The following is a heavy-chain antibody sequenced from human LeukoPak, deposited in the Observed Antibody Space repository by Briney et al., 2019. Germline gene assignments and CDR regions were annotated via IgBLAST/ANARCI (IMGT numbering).Heavy chain of an antibody. D-gene: IGHD3-10*01. CDR1: GVSISSYY. CDR3: ARDSITMVRSDGMDV. V-gene: IGHV4-4*07. J-gene: IGHJ6*02. CDR2: IYTSGST. Sequence: PSETLSLTCTVSGVSISSYYWSWIRQPAGKGLEWIGRIYTSGSTNYNPSLKSRVTMSVDTSKNQFSLKLSSVTAADTAVYYCARDSITMVRSDGMDVWGQGTTVTVSS.